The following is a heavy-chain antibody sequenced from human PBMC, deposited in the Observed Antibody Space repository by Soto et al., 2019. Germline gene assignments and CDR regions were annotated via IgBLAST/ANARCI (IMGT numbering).Heavy chain of an antibody. Sequence: EVQLVESGGGLVQPGGSLRLSCAVSGFSVSGNSMNWFRQAPGKGLEWVSVIYSGGSTYYADAVNGRFTISRDNSKNTLYLQMDSLRAEDTAIYYCASRYNNALSPPTCDLWGQGTRVTVSS. CDR1: GFSVSGNS. V-gene: IGHV3-66*01. CDR2: IYSGGST. CDR3: ASRYNNALSPPTCDL. D-gene: IGHD1-20*01. J-gene: IGHJ5*02.